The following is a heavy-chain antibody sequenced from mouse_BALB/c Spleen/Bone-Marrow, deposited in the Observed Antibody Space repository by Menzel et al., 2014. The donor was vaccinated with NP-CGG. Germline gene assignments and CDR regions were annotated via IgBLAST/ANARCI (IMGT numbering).Heavy chain of an antibody. Sequence: QVQLQQPGPELSKPGASVKMSCKSSGHTFTDTWIHWIKQRPGQGLEWIGYSNPSTGYAEYTQIFTVKDTLTVDKSSSTAYIQLSSLTSEGSKVYYCAREYWGHGTSLTGSS. CDR2: SNPSTGYA. J-gene: IGHJ2*02. CDR1: GHTFTDTW. V-gene: IGHV1-4*01. CDR3: AREY.